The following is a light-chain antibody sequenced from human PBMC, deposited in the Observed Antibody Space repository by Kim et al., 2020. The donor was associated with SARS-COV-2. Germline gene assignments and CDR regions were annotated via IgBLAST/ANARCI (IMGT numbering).Light chain of an antibody. J-gene: IGLJ3*02. CDR3: TSYAGSNTWV. CDR1: SSDVGAYKY. V-gene: IGLV2-8*03. CDR2: EVT. Sequence: QSVTISCTGTSSDVGAYKYVSWYQQHPGKAPKLIIYEVTERPSGVPDRFFGSKSGNTASLTVSGLQADDEADYYCTSYAGSNTWVFGGGTKVTVL.